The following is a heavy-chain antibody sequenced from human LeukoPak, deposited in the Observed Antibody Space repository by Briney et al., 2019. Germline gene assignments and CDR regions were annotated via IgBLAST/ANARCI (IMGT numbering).Heavy chain of an antibody. CDR3: ARGAWTAYYFDY. CDR2: IKSDGSN. Sequence: GGSLRLSCAASGFTFSGYSMNWVRQAPGKGLVWVSRIKSDGSNYYADSVKGRFTISGDNAKNTLYLQMNSLRAEDTAVYYCARGAWTAYYFDYWGQGTLVTVSS. J-gene: IGHJ4*02. V-gene: IGHV3-74*01. D-gene: IGHD3/OR15-3a*01. CDR1: GFTFSGYS.